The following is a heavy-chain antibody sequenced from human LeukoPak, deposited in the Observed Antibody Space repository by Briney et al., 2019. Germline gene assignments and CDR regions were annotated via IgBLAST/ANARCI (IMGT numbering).Heavy chain of an antibody. CDR1: GFTFSAYW. CDR3: ARWRGAQSEFEY. Sequence: GGSLRLSCTASGFTFSAYWMTWVRQAPGKGLEFVANIKGDGSQKEYVDSVKGRFTISRDNAKNSLYLQMISLRAEATAVYYCARWRGAQSEFEYWGQGTLVTVSS. J-gene: IGHJ4*02. V-gene: IGHV3-7*01. CDR2: IKGDGSQK. D-gene: IGHD3-3*01.